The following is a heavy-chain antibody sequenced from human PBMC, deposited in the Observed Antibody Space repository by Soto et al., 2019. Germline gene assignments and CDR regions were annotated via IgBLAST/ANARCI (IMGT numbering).Heavy chain of an antibody. CDR1: GGTFSSYA. Sequence: GAAVKFSCKASGGTFSSYAISWVRQAPGQGLEWMGGIIPIFGTANYAQKFQGRVTITADKSTSTAYMELSSLRSEDTAVYYCASWSRVSHYYDSSGHDYWGQGTLVTVSS. CDR2: IIPIFGTA. D-gene: IGHD3-22*01. V-gene: IGHV1-69*06. CDR3: ASWSRVSHYYDSSGHDY. J-gene: IGHJ4*02.